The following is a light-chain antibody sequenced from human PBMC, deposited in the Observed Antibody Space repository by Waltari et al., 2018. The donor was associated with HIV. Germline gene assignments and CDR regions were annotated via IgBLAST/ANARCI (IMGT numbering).Light chain of an antibody. Sequence: SYVLTHPPSVSVAPRQTASTTCRGDDLGSQRVQWYYQKSGQARVLVVYDDSDWPSGIPARFSGSNSDNTATLNISRVAAGDEADYYCQVWDKTAACVFGGGTKLTVL. CDR2: DDS. CDR3: QVWDKTAACV. J-gene: IGLJ3*02. V-gene: IGLV3-21*02. CDR1: DLGSQR.